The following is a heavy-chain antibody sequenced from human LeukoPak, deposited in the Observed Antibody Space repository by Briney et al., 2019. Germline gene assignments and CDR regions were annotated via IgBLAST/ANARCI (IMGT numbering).Heavy chain of an antibody. CDR1: GGSISSYY. V-gene: IGHV4-4*07. D-gene: IGHD2-8*01. J-gene: IGHJ4*02. Sequence: SETLSLTCTVSGGSISSYYWGWICHPAGRGLGWIGGTYTSGSTNYNPSLKSRVTISVDTSKNQLSPKLSSVTAADTAVYYCARSGYCTNGICYEYGYWGQGTLVTVSS. CDR2: TYTSGST. CDR3: ARSGYCTNGICYEYGY.